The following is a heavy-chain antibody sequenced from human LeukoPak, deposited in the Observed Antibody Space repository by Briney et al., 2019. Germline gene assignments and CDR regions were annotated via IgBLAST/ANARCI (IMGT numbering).Heavy chain of an antibody. CDR2: IKQDGSEK. CDR1: GFTFSSYW. V-gene: IGHV3-7*01. CDR3: AKEGRDGFNYDY. J-gene: IGHJ4*02. D-gene: IGHD5-24*01. Sequence: GGSLRLSCAASGFTFSSYWMSWVRQAPGKGLEWVANIKQDGSEKYYVDSVKGRFTVSRDNSKNTLYLQMNSLRAEDTAVYYCAKEGRDGFNYDYWGQGTLVTVSS.